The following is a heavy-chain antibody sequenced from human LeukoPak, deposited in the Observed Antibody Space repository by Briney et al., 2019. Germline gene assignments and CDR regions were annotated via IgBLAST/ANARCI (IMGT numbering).Heavy chain of an antibody. CDR3: AAVGVVVPAAILWAFDY. CDR1: GYTFTGYY. D-gene: IGHD2-2*02. Sequence: ASVKVSCKASGYTFTGYYMHWVRQAPGQGLKWMGWINPNSGGTNYAQKFQGRVTMTRDTSISTAYMELSRLRSDDTAVYYCAAVGVVVPAAILWAFDYWGQGTLVTVSS. V-gene: IGHV1-2*02. CDR2: INPNSGGT. J-gene: IGHJ4*02.